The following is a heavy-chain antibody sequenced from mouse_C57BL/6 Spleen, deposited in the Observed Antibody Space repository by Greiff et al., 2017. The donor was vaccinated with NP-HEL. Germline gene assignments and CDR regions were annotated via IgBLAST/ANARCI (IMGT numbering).Heavy chain of an antibody. CDR3: ARTYLLYDLRGYFDV. Sequence: QVQLQQPGAELVRPGSSVKLSCKASGYTFTSYWMDWVKQRPGQGLEWIGNIYPSDSETHYNQKFKDKATLTVDKSSSTAYMQLSSLTSEDSAVYYYARTYLLYDLRGYFDVWGTGTTVTVSS. D-gene: IGHD2-3*01. J-gene: IGHJ1*03. CDR2: IYPSDSET. CDR1: GYTFTSYW. V-gene: IGHV1-61*01.